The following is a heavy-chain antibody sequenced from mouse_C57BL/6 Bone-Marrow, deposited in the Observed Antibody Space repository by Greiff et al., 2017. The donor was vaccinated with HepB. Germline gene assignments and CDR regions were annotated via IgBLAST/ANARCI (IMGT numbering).Heavy chain of an antibody. D-gene: IGHD1-1*01. CDR2: IRYDGSN. V-gene: IGHV3-6*01. Sequence: EVQLQESGPGLVKPSQSLSLTCSVSGYSITSCYYWNWIRQFPGNKLELMGYIRYDGSNNYNPSLKKRISITRDTSKNQFFLKLNSVTTDDTATYYCARDYYGSSYPNYYAMDYWGQGTSVTVSS. CDR1: GYSITSCYY. CDR3: ARDYYGSSYPNYYAMDY. J-gene: IGHJ4*01.